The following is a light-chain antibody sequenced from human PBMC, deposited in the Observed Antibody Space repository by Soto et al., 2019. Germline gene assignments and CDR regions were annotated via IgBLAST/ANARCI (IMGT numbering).Light chain of an antibody. CDR1: QSISSN. J-gene: IGKJ1*01. CDR3: QQYNKWPRT. V-gene: IGKV3-15*01. CDR2: GVS. Sequence: EIVMTQSPATLSVSPGERATLSCRASQSISSNLAWYQQKPGQAPRLLIYGVSSRATGIPARFSGCGSGTEFTLTMSSLQSEDFAVYYCQQYNKWPRTFGQGTKV.